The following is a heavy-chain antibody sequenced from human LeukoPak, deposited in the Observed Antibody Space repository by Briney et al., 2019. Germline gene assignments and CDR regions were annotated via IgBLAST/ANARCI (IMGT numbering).Heavy chain of an antibody. CDR1: GYTFTGFY. J-gene: IGHJ6*02. CDR3: ARGDLRLDYYYYGMDV. V-gene: IGHV1-2*02. D-gene: IGHD3-16*01. CDR2: INPNSGDT. Sequence: GASVKVSCKASGYTFTGFYMHWVRQAPGQGLEWMGWINPNSGDTNYAQKFQDRVTMTRDTSISIAYMELSRLRSEDTAVYYCARGDLRLDYYYYGMDVWGQGTTVTVSS.